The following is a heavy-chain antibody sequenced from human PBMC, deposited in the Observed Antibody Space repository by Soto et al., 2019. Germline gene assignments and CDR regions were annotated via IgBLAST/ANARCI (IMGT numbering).Heavy chain of an antibody. V-gene: IGHV4-34*01. CDR3: ARDKITGLFDY. J-gene: IGHJ4*02. D-gene: IGHD2-8*02. CDR2: INHSGSS. CDR1: GGSFSGYD. Sequence: QVQLQQWGAGLLKPSETLSLTCAVYGGSFSGYDWTWIRQPPGTGLEWIGEINHSGSSIYNPSLKSRVTISVDTSKNQFSLKLTSVTAADTAVYYCARDKITGLFDYWGQGTLVTVSS.